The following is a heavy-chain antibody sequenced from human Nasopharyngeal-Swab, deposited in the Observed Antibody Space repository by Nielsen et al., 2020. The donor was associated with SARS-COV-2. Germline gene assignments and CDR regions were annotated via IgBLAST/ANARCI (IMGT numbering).Heavy chain of an antibody. D-gene: IGHD1-26*01. CDR2: IYYSGST. Sequence: WIRQPPGKGLEWIGYIYYSGSTYYNPSLESRVTILVDTSKNQFSLKLSSVTAADTAVYYCARANSGSYFDYWGQGTLVTVSS. CDR3: ARANSGSYFDY. V-gene: IGHV4-31*02. J-gene: IGHJ4*02.